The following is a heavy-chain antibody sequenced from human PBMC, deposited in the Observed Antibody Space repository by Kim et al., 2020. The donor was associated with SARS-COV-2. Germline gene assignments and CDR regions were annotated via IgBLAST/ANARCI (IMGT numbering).Heavy chain of an antibody. Sequence: GGSLRLSCAASGFTFSSYAMSWVRQAPGKGLEWVSAISDSGGRSYYADSVKGRVTVSRDNSKNTLYLQMISLRAEDTAVYYCAKGRYGGHGDYYYYYGVDVWGRKTTVTLS. CDR1: GFTFSSYA. J-gene: IGHJ6*02. CDR2: ISDSGGRS. D-gene: IGHD5-12*01. CDR3: AKGRYGGHGDYYYYYGVDV. V-gene: IGHV3-23*01.